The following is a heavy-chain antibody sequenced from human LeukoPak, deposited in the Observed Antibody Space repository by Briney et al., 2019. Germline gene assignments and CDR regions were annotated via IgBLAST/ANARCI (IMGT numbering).Heavy chain of an antibody. V-gene: IGHV3-15*01. Sequence: GGSLRLSCAASGFTFSNAWMSWVRQAPGKGLEWVGRIKSKTDGGTTDYAAPVKGRFTISRDDSKNTLYLQMNSLKTEDTAVYYCTTGAAGSGVVITFPTDYWGQGTLVTVSS. J-gene: IGHJ4*02. CDR2: IKSKTDGGTT. CDR3: TTGAAGSGVVITFPTDY. D-gene: IGHD3-22*01. CDR1: GFTFSNAW.